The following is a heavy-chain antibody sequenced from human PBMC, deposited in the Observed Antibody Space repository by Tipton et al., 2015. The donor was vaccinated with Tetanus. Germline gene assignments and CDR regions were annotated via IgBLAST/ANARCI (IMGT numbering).Heavy chain of an antibody. CDR3: ARDGLGAGKTGTTDF. V-gene: IGHV1-18*01. CDR2: ISAYNGNI. D-gene: IGHD1-14*01. J-gene: IGHJ4*02. CDR1: GYTFTNYA. Sequence: QLVQSGAEVKEPGASVKVSCKASGYTFTNYAFSWVRQAPGQGLQWMGWISAYNGNINYAQQFQGRVTMTTDTSTRTVHMDLRSLRADDTAIYYCARDGLGAGKTGTTDFWGQGTLVIVSS.